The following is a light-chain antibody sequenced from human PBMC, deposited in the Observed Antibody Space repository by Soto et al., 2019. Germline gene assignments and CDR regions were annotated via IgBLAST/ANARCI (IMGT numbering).Light chain of an antibody. J-gene: IGKJ1*01. Sequence: EIVLTQSPGTLSLSPGERATLSCRASQSINGNFLVWYQQQLGQAPRLLIFAASSRATGIPDRFSGSGSGTDFTLTSSRLEPEDFALYFCQQNSSSRSWTFGQGTKVEI. CDR2: AAS. CDR1: QSINGNF. CDR3: QQNSSSRSWT. V-gene: IGKV3-20*01.